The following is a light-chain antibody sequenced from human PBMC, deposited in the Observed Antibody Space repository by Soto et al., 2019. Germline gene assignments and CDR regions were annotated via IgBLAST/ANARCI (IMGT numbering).Light chain of an antibody. CDR3: QHYNSYSEA. Sequence: DIQMTQSPSTLSASVGDRVTITCRASQSISSWLAWYQQKPGKVPKLLIYAASTLQSGVPSRFSGSGSGTDFTLTISSLQPDDFATYYCQHYNSYSEAFGQGTKVDIK. V-gene: IGKV1-5*01. J-gene: IGKJ1*01. CDR2: AAS. CDR1: QSISSW.